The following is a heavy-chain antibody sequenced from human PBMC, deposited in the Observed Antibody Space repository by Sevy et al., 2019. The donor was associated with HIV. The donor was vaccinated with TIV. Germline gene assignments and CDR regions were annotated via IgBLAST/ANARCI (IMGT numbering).Heavy chain of an antibody. V-gene: IGHV3-30*18. CDR3: AKPRRGGSYWTFDS. CDR2: TSYDGSNK. D-gene: IGHD1-26*01. CDR1: GFTFSSYG. Sequence: GESLRLSCAASGFTFSSYGMHWVRQAPGKGLDWVAVTSYDGSNKYYADSVKGRFTISRDNSKNTVYLQMNSLRDEDTAVYYCAKPRRGGSYWTFDSWGQGTLVTVSS. J-gene: IGHJ4*02.